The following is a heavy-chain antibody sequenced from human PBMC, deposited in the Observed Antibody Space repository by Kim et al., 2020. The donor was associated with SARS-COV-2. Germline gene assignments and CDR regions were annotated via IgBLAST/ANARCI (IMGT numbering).Heavy chain of an antibody. J-gene: IGHJ2*01. V-gene: IGHV1-3*01. Sequence: SQKFQGRVTITRDTSASTAYMELSSLRSEDTAVYYCAREIQLWSIKYFDLWGRGTLVTVSS. D-gene: IGHD5-18*01. CDR3: AREIQLWSIKYFDL.